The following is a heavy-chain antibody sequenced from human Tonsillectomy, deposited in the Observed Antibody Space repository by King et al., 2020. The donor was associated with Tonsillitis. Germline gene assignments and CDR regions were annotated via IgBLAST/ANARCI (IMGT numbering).Heavy chain of an antibody. Sequence: VQLVESGGGLVKPGGSLRLSCAASGFTFSSYSMNWVRQAPGKGLEWVSSISSSSSYIYYADSVKGRFTISRDNAKNSLYLQMNSLRAEDTAVYYCAGGGRWDDAFDLWGQGTMVTVSS. D-gene: IGHD2-15*01. J-gene: IGHJ3*01. CDR2: ISSSSSYI. V-gene: IGHV3-21*01. CDR3: AGGGRWDDAFDL. CDR1: GFTFSSYS.